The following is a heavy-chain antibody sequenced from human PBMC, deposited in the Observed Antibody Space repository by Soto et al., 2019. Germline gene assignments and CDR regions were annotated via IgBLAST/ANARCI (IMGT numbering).Heavy chain of an antibody. D-gene: IGHD3-22*01. CDR1: GGSISSGDYY. Sequence: SETLSLTCTVSGGSISSGDYYWSWIRQPPGKGLEWIGYIYYSGSTYYNPSLKSRVTISVDTSKNQFSLKLSSVTAADTAVYYCAREVPGYYDSSGYYYISWGQGTLVTVSS. CDR2: IYYSGST. V-gene: IGHV4-30-4*01. CDR3: AREVPGYYDSSGYYYIS. J-gene: IGHJ4*02.